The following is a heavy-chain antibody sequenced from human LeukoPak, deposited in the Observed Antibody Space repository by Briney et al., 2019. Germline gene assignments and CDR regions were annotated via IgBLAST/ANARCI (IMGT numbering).Heavy chain of an antibody. CDR1: GFTFSSYG. CDR2: IRYDGSNK. J-gene: IGHJ4*02. Sequence: GGSLRLSCAASGFTFSSYGMHWVRQAPGKGLEGVAFIRYDGSNKYYADSVKARFTISRDNSKNTLYLQMNSLRAEDTAVYYCAKDETLMTTVTYYFDYWGQGTLVTVSS. D-gene: IGHD4-11*01. CDR3: AKDETLMTTVTYYFDY. V-gene: IGHV3-30*02.